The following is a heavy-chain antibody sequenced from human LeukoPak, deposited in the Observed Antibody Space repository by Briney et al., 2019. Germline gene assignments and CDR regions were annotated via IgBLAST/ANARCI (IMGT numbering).Heavy chain of an antibody. Sequence: PSETPSLTCTVSGGSISSYYWSWIRQPPGKGLEWIGYIYYSGSTNYNPSLKSRVTISVDTSKNQFSLKLSSVTAADTAVYYCARGTYYDFWSGYYYDYWGQGTLVTVSS. CDR2: IYYSGST. V-gene: IGHV4-59*08. J-gene: IGHJ4*02. D-gene: IGHD3-3*01. CDR3: ARGTYYDFWSGYYYDY. CDR1: GGSISSYY.